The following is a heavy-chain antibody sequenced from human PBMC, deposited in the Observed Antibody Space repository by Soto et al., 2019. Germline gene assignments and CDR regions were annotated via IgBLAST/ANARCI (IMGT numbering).Heavy chain of an antibody. J-gene: IGHJ3*02. D-gene: IGHD1-26*01. CDR3: ARQGSGSYNAFDI. Sequence: QLQLQESGPGLVKPSETLSLTCTVSGGSISSSSYHWGWIRQPPGKGLGWIGNIYYSGTTYYNPPLKSRVTISLDTSKNQFSLKLSSVTAADTAVYYCARQGSGSYNAFDIWGQGTVVTVSS. CDR1: GGSISSSSYH. V-gene: IGHV4-39*01. CDR2: IYYSGTT.